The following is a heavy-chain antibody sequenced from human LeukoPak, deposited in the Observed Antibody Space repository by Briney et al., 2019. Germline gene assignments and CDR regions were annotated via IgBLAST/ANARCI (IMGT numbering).Heavy chain of an antibody. V-gene: IGHV3-30-3*01. D-gene: IGHD1-26*01. CDR1: GFTFSGYP. CDR3: AREGATGYYFDY. Sequence: PGKSLRLSCAASGFTFSGYPIHWVRQAPGKGLEWVAVISYDGSNKYYADSVKGRFTISRDNSKNTLYLQMNSLRAEDTAVYYCAREGATGYYFDYWGQGTLVTVSS. CDR2: ISYDGSNK. J-gene: IGHJ4*02.